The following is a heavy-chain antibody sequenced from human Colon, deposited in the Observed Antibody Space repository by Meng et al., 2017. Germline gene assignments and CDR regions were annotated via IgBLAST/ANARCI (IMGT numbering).Heavy chain of an antibody. V-gene: IGHV4-4*02. CDR3: ARGPTTYFDY. Sequence: HVALPESGPGLVKPSETLSLTCAVSGDSITSTKWWNWVRQPPGKRLEWIGEIHHSETTNYNPSLESRVTISIDNSKNQFSLKLSSVTAADTAVYYCARGPTTYFDYWGQGTLVTVSS. D-gene: IGHD4-17*01. J-gene: IGHJ4*02. CDR1: GDSITSTKW. CDR2: IHHSETT.